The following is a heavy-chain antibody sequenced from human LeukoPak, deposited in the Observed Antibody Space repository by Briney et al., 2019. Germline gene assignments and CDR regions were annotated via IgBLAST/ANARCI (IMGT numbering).Heavy chain of an antibody. CDR2: IYYSGST. D-gene: IGHD3-22*01. V-gene: IGHV4-59*01. CDR1: SGSISSYY. Sequence: PSETLSLTCTVSSGSISSYYWSWIRQPPGKGLEWIGYIYYSGSTNYNPSLKSRVTISVDTSKNQFSLKLSSVTAADTAVYYCARMYYYDSSGYYYGVEAFDIWGQGTMVTVSS. J-gene: IGHJ3*02. CDR3: ARMYYYDSSGYYYGVEAFDI.